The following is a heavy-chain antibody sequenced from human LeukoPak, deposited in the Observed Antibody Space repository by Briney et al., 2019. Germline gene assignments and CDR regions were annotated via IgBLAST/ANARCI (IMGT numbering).Heavy chain of an antibody. CDR1: GFTFSSYG. V-gene: IGHV3-48*02. J-gene: IGHJ6*02. CDR2: ISSSSSTI. Sequence: GGSLRLSCAATGFTFSSYGMNWVRQAPGKGLEWVSYISSSSSTIYYADSVKGRFTISRDNAKNSLYLQMNSLRDEDTAVYYCARDHKTLFYYGMDVWGQGTTITVSS. CDR3: ARDHKTLFYYGMDV.